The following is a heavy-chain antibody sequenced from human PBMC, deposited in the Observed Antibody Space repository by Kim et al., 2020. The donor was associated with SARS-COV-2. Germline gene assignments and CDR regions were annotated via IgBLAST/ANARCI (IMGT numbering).Heavy chain of an antibody. Sequence: GGSLRLSCAASGFTFSSYAMSWVRQAPGKGLEWVSAISGSGGSTYYADSVKGRFTISRDNSKNTLYLQMNSLRAEDTAVYYCATPIGTSSGWTGFIGYWGQGTLVTVSS. CDR3: ATPIGTSSGWTGFIGY. V-gene: IGHV3-23*01. CDR2: ISGSGGST. J-gene: IGHJ4*02. CDR1: GFTFSSYA. D-gene: IGHD6-19*01.